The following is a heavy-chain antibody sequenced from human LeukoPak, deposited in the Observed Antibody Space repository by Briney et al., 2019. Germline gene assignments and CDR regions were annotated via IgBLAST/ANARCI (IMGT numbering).Heavy chain of an antibody. CDR1: GGSISSYY. V-gene: IGHV4-4*07. J-gene: IGHJ4*02. CDR3: ARDSSGAPPYYFDY. CDR2: IYTCGST. Sequence: SETLSLTCTVSGGSISSYYWSWIRQPAGKGLEWIGRIYTCGSTNYNPSLKSRVTMSVDTSKNQFSLKLSSVTAADTAVYYCARDSSGAPPYYFDYWGQGTLVTVSS. D-gene: IGHD1-26*01.